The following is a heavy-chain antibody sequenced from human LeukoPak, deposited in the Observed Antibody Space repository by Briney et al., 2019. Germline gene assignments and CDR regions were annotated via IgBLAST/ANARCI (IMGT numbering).Heavy chain of an antibody. CDR2: IYYSGST. J-gene: IGHJ5*02. Sequence: PSETLSLTCAVSGGSISSGGYSWSWIRQPPGKGLEWIGYIYYSGSTYYNPSLKSRVTISVDTSKNQFSLKLSSVTAADTAVYYCARDRGTDFGVVIIGGGFDPWGQGTLVTVSS. CDR1: GGSISSGGYS. V-gene: IGHV4-30-4*07. CDR3: ARDRGTDFGVVIIGGGFDP. D-gene: IGHD3-3*01.